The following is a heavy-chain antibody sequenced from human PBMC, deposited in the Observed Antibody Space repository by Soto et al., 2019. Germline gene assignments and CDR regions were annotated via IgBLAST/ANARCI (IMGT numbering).Heavy chain of an antibody. CDR3: ARDNGYSYGCTLDH. CDR1: GGSISSYY. Sequence: PSETLSLTCTVSGGSISSYYWSWIRQPPGKGLEWIGYIYYSGSTNYNPSLKSRVTISVDTSKNQFSLKLSSVTAADTAVYYCARDNGYSYGCTLDHWGQGTLVTVS. CDR2: IYYSGST. D-gene: IGHD5-18*01. J-gene: IGHJ4*02. V-gene: IGHV4-59*01.